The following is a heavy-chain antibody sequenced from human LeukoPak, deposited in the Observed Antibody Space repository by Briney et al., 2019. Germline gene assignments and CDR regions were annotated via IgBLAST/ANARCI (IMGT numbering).Heavy chain of an antibody. J-gene: IGHJ5*02. D-gene: IGHD1-14*01. V-gene: IGHV3-23*01. Sequence: GGSLRLSCAPSGFTFSSYAMSWVRQAPGKGLEWVSVISGSGGSTHHADSVKGRFTISRDNSKNTLYLQMDSLRAEDTALYYCAKGSGINHYHWIDPWGQGTLVTVSS. CDR2: ISGSGGST. CDR3: AKGSGINHYHWIDP. CDR1: GFTFSSYA.